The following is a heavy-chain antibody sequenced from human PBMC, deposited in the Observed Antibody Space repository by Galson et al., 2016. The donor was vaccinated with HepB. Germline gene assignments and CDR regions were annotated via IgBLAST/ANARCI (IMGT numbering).Heavy chain of an antibody. D-gene: IGHD3-3*01. Sequence: TLSLPCSVSGDSISSGTYYWSWIRQPAGRGLEWIGRVYSSGSTNYNPSLTSRATISVDTSKNQFSLRLSSVTAADTALYYCARDTYYFWDGFTSYAFDIWGQGRMVTVSS. CDR1: GDSISSGTYY. CDR2: VYSSGST. CDR3: ARDTYYFWDGFTSYAFDI. J-gene: IGHJ3*02. V-gene: IGHV4-61*02.